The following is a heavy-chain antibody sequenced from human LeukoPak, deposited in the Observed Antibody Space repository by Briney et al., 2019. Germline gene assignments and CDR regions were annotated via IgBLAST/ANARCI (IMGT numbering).Heavy chain of an antibody. CDR3: ARASWTDFFLDY. Sequence: EASETLSLTCSVSGGSITSETHYWAWIRQSPGKGLEWIGYIYRTGSTYPSPSLKSRVTMSIDTSKNQFSLKLTSVTAADTAIYFCARASWTDFFLDYWGQGTLLSVSS. J-gene: IGHJ4*02. D-gene: IGHD3/OR15-3a*01. CDR2: IYRTGST. CDR1: GGSITSETHY. V-gene: IGHV4-31*03.